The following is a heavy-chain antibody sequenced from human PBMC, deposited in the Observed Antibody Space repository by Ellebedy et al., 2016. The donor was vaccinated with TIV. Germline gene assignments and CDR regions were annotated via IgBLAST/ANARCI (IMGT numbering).Heavy chain of an antibody. CDR3: ARRNDAFDM. V-gene: IGHV5-10-1*01. CDR2: IDPSDSST. CDR1: GDSFNSYW. J-gene: IGHJ3*02. Sequence: GESLKISCKGSGDSFNSYWIGWVRQMPGKGLELMGRIDPSDSSTKYSPSFPGHVTISADKSTSTAYLEWSSLKASDTAMYDCARRNDAFDMWGQGTMVTVSS. D-gene: IGHD1-14*01.